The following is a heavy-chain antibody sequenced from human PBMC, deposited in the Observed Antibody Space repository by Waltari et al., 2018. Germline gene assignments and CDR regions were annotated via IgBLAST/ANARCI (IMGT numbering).Heavy chain of an antibody. CDR3: AKRGAPGELWFFDY. V-gene: IGHV3-23*01. J-gene: IGHJ4*02. D-gene: IGHD2-21*01. Sequence: EVQLLESGGGMVQPGGSLRLCCTVSGFAFRDHAMTWVHQAPGKGLEWVALVGSSGAATYYADSVKGRFSISRDNSRNTLYLQMNSLRAEDTAMYYCAKRGAPGELWFFDYWGQGNLVTVSS. CDR2: VGSSGAAT. CDR1: GFAFRDHA.